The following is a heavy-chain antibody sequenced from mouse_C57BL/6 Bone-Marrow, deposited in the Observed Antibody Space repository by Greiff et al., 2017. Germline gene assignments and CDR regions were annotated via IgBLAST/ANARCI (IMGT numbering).Heavy chain of an antibody. Sequence: VKLQQTGAELVKPGASVKMSCKASGYTFTSYWITWVKQRPGQGLEWIGDLYPGSGSTIYNEKFKSKTTLTVDTSSSTAYMQLSSLTSEDSAVSYCAGVCYENAMDCWGQETTV. D-gene: IGHD1-1*02. CDR2: LYPGSGST. CDR3: AGVCYENAMDC. CDR1: GYTFTSYW. J-gene: IGHJ4*01. V-gene: IGHV1-55*01.